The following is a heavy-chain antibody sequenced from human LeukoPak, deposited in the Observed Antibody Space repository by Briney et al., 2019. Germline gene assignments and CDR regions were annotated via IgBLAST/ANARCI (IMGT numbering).Heavy chain of an antibody. J-gene: IGHJ4*02. V-gene: IGHV4-61*05. D-gene: IGHD2-15*01. Sequence: PSETLSLTCSVAGESISRGSYSWSWIRQPPGKGLEWIGEVYHSGSTNYNPSLKSRVTISVDKSKNQFSLKLSSVTAADTAVYYCARRVAATPKSAHFDYWGQETLVTVSS. CDR2: VYHSGST. CDR1: GESISRGSYS. CDR3: ARRVAATPKSAHFDY.